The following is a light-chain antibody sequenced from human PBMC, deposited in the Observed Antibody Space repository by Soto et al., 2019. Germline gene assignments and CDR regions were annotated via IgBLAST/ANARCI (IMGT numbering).Light chain of an antibody. V-gene: IGLV2-14*01. Sequence: QSALTQPASVSVSPGQTITISCTGTSSDIGLYNYVSWYQQHPGKAPKLMIYDVSNRPPGLSNRFSGSKSGNTASLTISGLQAEDEADYYCSSYTSSTTPDVFGTGTKVTVL. J-gene: IGLJ1*01. CDR1: SSDIGLYNY. CDR2: DVS. CDR3: SSYTSSTTPDV.